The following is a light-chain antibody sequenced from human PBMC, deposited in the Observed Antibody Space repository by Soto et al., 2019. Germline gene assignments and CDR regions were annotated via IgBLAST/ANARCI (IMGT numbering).Light chain of an antibody. CDR1: SIGSKS. Sequence: SYELTQPPSVSLAPGQTASNTCGGNSIGSKSVHWYQQKPGQAPIVVIYYDSDRPSGIPERFAGSNSGNTATLTISRVEAGDEADYYCQVWDSSSDHVIFGGGTKLTVL. V-gene: IGLV3-21*04. J-gene: IGLJ2*01. CDR2: YDS. CDR3: QVWDSSSDHVI.